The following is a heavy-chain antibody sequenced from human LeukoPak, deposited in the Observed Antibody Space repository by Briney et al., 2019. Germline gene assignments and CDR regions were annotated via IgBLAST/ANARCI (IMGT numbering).Heavy chain of an antibody. V-gene: IGHV4-59*01. CDR2: IYYSGST. CDR1: GGSISSYY. CDR3: AREYYYDSSGYYLAFDI. J-gene: IGHJ3*02. Sequence: SETLPLTCTVSGGSISSYYWSWIRQPPGKGLEWIGYIYYSGSTNYNPSLKSRVTISVDTSKNQFSLKLSSVTAADTAVYYCAREYYYDSSGYYLAFDIWGQGTMVTVSS. D-gene: IGHD3-22*01.